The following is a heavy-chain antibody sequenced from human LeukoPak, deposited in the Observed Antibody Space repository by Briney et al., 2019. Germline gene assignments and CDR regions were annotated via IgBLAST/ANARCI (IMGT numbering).Heavy chain of an antibody. CDR3: ARDYYGSGIPDY. Sequence: PGRSLRLSCAASGFTFSSYAMHWVRQAPGKGLEWVAVISYDGSNKYYADSVKGRFTISRDNSKNTLYLQMNSLRAEDTAVYYCARDYYGSGIPDYWGQGTLVTVSS. V-gene: IGHV3-30-3*01. J-gene: IGHJ4*02. CDR2: ISYDGSNK. D-gene: IGHD3-10*01. CDR1: GFTFSSYA.